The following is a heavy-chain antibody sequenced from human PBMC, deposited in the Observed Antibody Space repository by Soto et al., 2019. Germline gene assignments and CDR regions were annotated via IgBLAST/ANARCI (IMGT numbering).Heavy chain of an antibody. CDR3: ASQKTVIRGPLSSNWFDP. CDR2: IYPGDSDT. D-gene: IGHD1-1*01. J-gene: IGHJ5*02. Sequence: GESLKISCKGSEYTFTNFWIAWVRQMPGKGLEWMGMIYPGDSDTKNSPSFQGQVTISADKSISTAFLQWSSLRASDTAMYYCASQKTVIRGPLSSNWFDPWGQGTLVTVSS. V-gene: IGHV5-51*01. CDR1: EYTFTNFW.